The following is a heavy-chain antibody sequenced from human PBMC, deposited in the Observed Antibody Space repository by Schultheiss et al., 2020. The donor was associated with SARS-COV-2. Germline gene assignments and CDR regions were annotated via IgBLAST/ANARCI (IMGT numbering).Heavy chain of an antibody. CDR2: INSDGSST. CDR1: GFTFSSYW. V-gene: IGHV3-74*01. Sequence: GESLKISCAASGFTFSSYWMHWVRQAPGKGLVWVSRINSDGSSTSYADSVKGRFTISRDNAKNTLYLQMNSLKTEDTAVYYCTTTSREKQWLVLYSAFDIWGQGTMVTVSS. D-gene: IGHD6-19*01. J-gene: IGHJ3*02. CDR3: TTTSREKQWLVLYSAFDI.